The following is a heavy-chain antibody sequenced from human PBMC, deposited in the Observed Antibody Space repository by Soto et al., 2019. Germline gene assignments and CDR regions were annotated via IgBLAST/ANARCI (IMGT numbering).Heavy chain of an antibody. J-gene: IGHJ4*02. Sequence: EVQLVESGGGLVQPGGSLRLSCAASGFTFSSYNMNWVRQAPGKGLEWVSYIPSRSTTIYYADSVKGRFTISRDNAKNSTLLQMSSLRDEDTAVYYCGRDLRDYGGYYSDYWGQGTLVTVSS. CDR2: IPSRSTTI. V-gene: IGHV3-48*02. D-gene: IGHD4-17*01. CDR3: GRDLRDYGGYYSDY. CDR1: GFTFSSYN.